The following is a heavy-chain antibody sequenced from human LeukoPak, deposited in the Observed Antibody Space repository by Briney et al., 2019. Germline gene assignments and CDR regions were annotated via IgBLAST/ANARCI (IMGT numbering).Heavy chain of an antibody. D-gene: IGHD6-19*01. CDR3: ARDYSGYSSGWYDY. J-gene: IGHJ4*02. Sequence: ASVKVPCKASGYTFTGYYMHWVRQAPGQGLEWMGWINPNSGGTNYAQKFQGRVTMTRDTSISTAYMELSRLRSDDTAVYYCARDYSGYSSGWYDYWGQGTLVTVSS. CDR2: INPNSGGT. CDR1: GYTFTGYY. V-gene: IGHV1-2*02.